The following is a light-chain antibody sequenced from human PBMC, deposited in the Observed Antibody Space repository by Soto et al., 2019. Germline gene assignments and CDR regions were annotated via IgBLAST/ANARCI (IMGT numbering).Light chain of an antibody. CDR3: TSYTATSTYV. CDR1: SSDVGAYDY. V-gene: IGLV2-14*01. Sequence: QFLLTQQASFPGSPGQSITISCTGTSSDVGAYDYVSWYQQHPGKAPKFMIFEVTNRPSGVSHRFSGYKSGNTASLTISGLQDEDEADYYCTSYTATSTYVFGTGTKSPS. CDR2: EVT. J-gene: IGLJ1*01.